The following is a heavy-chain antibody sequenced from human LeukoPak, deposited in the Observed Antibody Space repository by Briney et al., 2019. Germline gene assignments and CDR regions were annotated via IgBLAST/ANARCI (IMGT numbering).Heavy chain of an antibody. V-gene: IGHV3-66*01. CDR1: GFTVSSNS. Sequence: GGSLSLSCAASGFTVSSNSMSWVRQAPGKGLEWVSVIYSGGSTFYADSVKGRFTISRDNSKNTLYLQMNSLRAEDTAVYYCARKHYYDSSSFFPPMDYWGQGTLVTVSS. CDR3: ARKHYYDSSSFFPPMDY. J-gene: IGHJ4*02. CDR2: IYSGGST. D-gene: IGHD3-22*01.